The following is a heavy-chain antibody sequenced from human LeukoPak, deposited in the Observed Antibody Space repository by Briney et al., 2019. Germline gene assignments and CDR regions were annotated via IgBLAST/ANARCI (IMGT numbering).Heavy chain of an antibody. CDR2: IYTSGST. CDR3: ATVYGDYVDY. Sequence: PSETLSLTCTVSGGSISSGSYYWSWIRQPAGKGLEWIGRIYTSGSTNYNPSLKSRVTISVDTSKNQFSLKLSSVTAADTAVYYCATVYGDYVDYWGQGTLVTVSS. V-gene: IGHV4-61*02. CDR1: GGSISSGSYY. D-gene: IGHD4-17*01. J-gene: IGHJ4*02.